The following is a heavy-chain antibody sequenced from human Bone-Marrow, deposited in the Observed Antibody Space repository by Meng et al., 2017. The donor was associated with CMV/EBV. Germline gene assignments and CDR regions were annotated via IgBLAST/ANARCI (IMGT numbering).Heavy chain of an antibody. CDR1: GGSFSGYY. CDR3: ARGVRRYCSSTSCRNYYGMDV. D-gene: IGHD2-2*01. V-gene: IGHV4-34*01. CDR2: INHSGST. Sequence: SETLSLTCAVYGGSFSGYYWSWIRQPPGKGLEWIGEINHSGSTNYNPSLKSRVTISVDTSKNQFSLKLSSVTAADTAVYYCARGVRRYCSSTSCRNYYGMDVWGQGTTVTVS. J-gene: IGHJ6*02.